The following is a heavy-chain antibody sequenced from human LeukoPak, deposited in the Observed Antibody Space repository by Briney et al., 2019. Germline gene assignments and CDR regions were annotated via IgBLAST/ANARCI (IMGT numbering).Heavy chain of an antibody. D-gene: IGHD6-13*01. V-gene: IGHV1-2*02. J-gene: IGHJ5*02. Sequence: GASEKVSCKASGYNFTDYYIHWVRQAPGQGLEWMGWINPNSGGTNYAQKFQGRVTMTRDTSISTAYMELSRLRSDDTAVYYCAREGSWGSWFDPWGQGTLVTVSS. CDR3: AREGSWGSWFDP. CDR1: GYNFTDYY. CDR2: INPNSGGT.